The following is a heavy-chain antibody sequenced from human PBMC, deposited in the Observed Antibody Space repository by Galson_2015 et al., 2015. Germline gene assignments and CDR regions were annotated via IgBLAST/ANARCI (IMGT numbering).Heavy chain of an antibody. D-gene: IGHD3-22*01. V-gene: IGHV3-48*02. J-gene: IGHJ4*02. Sequence: SLRLSCAASGFTFSTYRMNWVRQAPGKGLEWVSYISRSSNTIHYADSVKGRFTISRDNAKKSLYLQMNSLRDEDTAVYYCARGGPYDSTLPQDYWGQGTLVTVSS. CDR3: ARGGPYDSTLPQDY. CDR1: GFTFSTYR. CDR2: ISRSSNTI.